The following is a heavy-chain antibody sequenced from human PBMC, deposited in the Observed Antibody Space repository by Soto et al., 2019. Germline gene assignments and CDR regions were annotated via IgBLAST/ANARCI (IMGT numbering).Heavy chain of an antibody. CDR3: ARSIVVVTALDY. CDR1: GYTFTSYA. V-gene: IGHV1-3*05. Sequence: QVQLVQSGAEEKKPGASVKVSCKASGYTFTSYAMHWVRLAPGQRLEWMGWINAGNGNTKYSQKFQGRVTITRDTSASTAYMELSSLRSEDTAVYSCARSIVVVTALDYWGQGTLVTVSS. D-gene: IGHD2-21*02. CDR2: INAGNGNT. J-gene: IGHJ4*02.